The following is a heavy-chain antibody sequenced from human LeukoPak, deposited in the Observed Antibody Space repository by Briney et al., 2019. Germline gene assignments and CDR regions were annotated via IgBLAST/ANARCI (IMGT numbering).Heavy chain of an antibody. CDR3: ARPLSSSWGDAFDI. CDR2: ISYDGSNK. Sequence: KPGRSLRLSCAASGFIFSSYGMHWVRQAPGKGLEWVAIISYDGSNKYYADSVKGRFTISRDNSKNTLYLQMNSLRAEDTAVYHCARPLSSSWGDAFDIWGQGTMVTVSS. D-gene: IGHD6-13*01. V-gene: IGHV3-30*03. CDR1: GFIFSSYG. J-gene: IGHJ3*02.